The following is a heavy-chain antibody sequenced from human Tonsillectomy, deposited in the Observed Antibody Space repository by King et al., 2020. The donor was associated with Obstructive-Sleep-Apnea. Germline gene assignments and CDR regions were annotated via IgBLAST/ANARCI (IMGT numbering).Heavy chain of an antibody. CDR1: GYSISTYY. CDR2: IYYSGST. V-gene: IGHV4-59*01. Sequence: QVQLVESGPGLVKPSETLSLTCTVSGYSISTYYWSWIRQPPGKGLEWIGYIYYSGSTSYNASLKSRVTISVDTSKNQFSLKLRSVTAADTAVYYCARDLGYSYGIDYWGQGTLVTVSS. D-gene: IGHD5-18*01. J-gene: IGHJ4*02. CDR3: ARDLGYSYGIDY.